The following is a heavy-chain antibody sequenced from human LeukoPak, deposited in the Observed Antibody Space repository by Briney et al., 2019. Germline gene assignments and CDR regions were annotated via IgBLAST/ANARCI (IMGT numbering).Heavy chain of an antibody. CDR2: IKKDGSEK. Sequence: GGSLRLSCAASGLTFSTYGMSWVRQAPGKGLEWVANIKKDGSEKYYVDSVKGRFTISRDNAKNSLYLQMNSLRADDTAVYHCARQETSSYNGAFDIWGQGTMVTVSS. CDR1: GLTFSTYG. J-gene: IGHJ3*02. V-gene: IGHV3-7*01. D-gene: IGHD1-26*01. CDR3: ARQETSSYNGAFDI.